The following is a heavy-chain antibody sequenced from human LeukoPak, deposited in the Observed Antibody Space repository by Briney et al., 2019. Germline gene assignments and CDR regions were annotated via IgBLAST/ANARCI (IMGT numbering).Heavy chain of an antibody. CDR2: INPNSGGT. J-gene: IGHJ4*02. CDR3: ARVVEYCSGGSCYYFDY. V-gene: IGHV1-2*02. Sequence: ASVKVSCKASGYTFTGYYMHWVRQAPGQGLEWMGGINPNSGGTNYAQKFQGRVTMTRDTSISTAYMELSRLRSDDTAVYYCARVVEYCSGGSCYYFDYWGQGTLVTVSS. CDR1: GYTFTGYY. D-gene: IGHD2-15*01.